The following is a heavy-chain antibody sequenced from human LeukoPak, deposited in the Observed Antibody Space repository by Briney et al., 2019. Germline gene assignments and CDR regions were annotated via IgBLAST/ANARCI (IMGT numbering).Heavy chain of an antibody. Sequence: GASVKVSCKASGYTFTSYGINWVRQAPGQGLEWMGWISAYNGDTNYAQKLQGRVTITADKSTSTAYMELSSLRSEDTAVYYCARGEEMATMFDYWGQGTLVTVSS. CDR2: ISAYNGDT. J-gene: IGHJ4*02. V-gene: IGHV1-18*01. D-gene: IGHD5-24*01. CDR3: ARGEEMATMFDY. CDR1: GYTFTSYG.